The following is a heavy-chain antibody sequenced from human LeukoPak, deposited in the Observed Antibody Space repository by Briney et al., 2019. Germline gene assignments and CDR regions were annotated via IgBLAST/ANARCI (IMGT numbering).Heavy chain of an antibody. Sequence: LGESLKISCVASGFTFSGYWMTWVRQIPGKGLEWLANIKHDGSEKDYLDSVKGRFTISRDNAKRSLYLQMNDLRDEDTAIYFCARALWFGGYFDFWAQGTLVAVSS. V-gene: IGHV3-7*04. CDR3: ARALWFGGYFDF. CDR2: IKHDGSEK. CDR1: GFTFSGYW. J-gene: IGHJ4*02. D-gene: IGHD3-10*01.